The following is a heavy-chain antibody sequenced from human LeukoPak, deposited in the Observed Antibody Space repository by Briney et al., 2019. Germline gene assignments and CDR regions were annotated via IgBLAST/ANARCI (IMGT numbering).Heavy chain of an antibody. V-gene: IGHV1-8*01. D-gene: IGHD2-15*01. J-gene: IGHJ4*02. CDR2: MNPNSGNT. CDR1: GYTFTSYD. CDR3: ARGNWGYCSGGSCYGGGNYFDY. Sequence: ASVKVSCKASGYTFTSYDINWVRQATGQGLEWMGWMNPNSGNTGYAQKFQGRVTMTRNTSISTAYMELSSLRSEDTAVYYCARGNWGYCSGGSCYGGGNYFDYGGQGTLVTVSA.